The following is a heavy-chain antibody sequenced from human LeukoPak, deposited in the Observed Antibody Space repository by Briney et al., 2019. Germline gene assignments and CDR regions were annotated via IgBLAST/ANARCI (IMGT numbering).Heavy chain of an antibody. J-gene: IGHJ3*02. V-gene: IGHV1-2*02. D-gene: IGHD3-9*01. CDR3: ARSGYYDILTGDDAFDI. CDR1: GYTFTGYY. Sequence: VASVKVSCKASGYTFTGYYMHWVRQAPGQGLEWMGWINPNSGGTNYAQKFQGRVTMTRDTSISTAYMELSRLRSDDTAVYYCARSGYYDILTGDDAFDIWGQRTMVTVSS. CDR2: INPNSGGT.